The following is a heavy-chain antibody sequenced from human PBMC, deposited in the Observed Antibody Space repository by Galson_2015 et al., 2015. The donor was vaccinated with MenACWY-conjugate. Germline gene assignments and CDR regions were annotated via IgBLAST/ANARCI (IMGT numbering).Heavy chain of an antibody. D-gene: IGHD5-12*01. V-gene: IGHV4-39*07. CDR1: GGSINIAGYY. CDR2: RYYSGSI. CDR3: ARGGYDLDH. Sequence: ETLSLTCNVSGGSINIAGYYWVWIRQPPGKGLEWIGTRYYSGSIYYNPSLKSRAAISVDTSTNHFSLRLSSVIAADTAVYYCARGGYDLDHWGQGTLVTVSS. J-gene: IGHJ4*02.